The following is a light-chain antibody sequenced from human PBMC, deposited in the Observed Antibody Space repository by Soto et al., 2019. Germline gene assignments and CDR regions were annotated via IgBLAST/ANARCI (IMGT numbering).Light chain of an antibody. CDR3: VTWDLSRTTGV. Sequence: QSVLTQPPSVSAAPGQKVTISCSGSSSNIGNNYVSWYQHLPGAAPKLLIYDNNKRPSGIPDRFSGSKSGTSATLGITGLQTGHEADYYCVTWDLSRTTGVFGGGTKVTVL. CDR1: SSNIGNNY. J-gene: IGLJ3*02. CDR2: DNN. V-gene: IGLV1-51*01.